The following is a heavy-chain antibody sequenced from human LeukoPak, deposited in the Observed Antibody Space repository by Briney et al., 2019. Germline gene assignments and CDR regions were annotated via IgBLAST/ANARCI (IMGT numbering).Heavy chain of an antibody. Sequence: PSETLSLTCTVSGGSISSYYWSWIRQPPGKGLEWIGYIYYSGSTNYNPSLKSRVTISVDTSKNQFSLKLSSVTAADTAVYYCARAHIIVATPFDYWGQGTLVTVSS. CDR1: GGSISSYY. J-gene: IGHJ4*02. CDR3: ARAHIIVATPFDY. D-gene: IGHD5-12*01. V-gene: IGHV4-59*12. CDR2: IYYSGST.